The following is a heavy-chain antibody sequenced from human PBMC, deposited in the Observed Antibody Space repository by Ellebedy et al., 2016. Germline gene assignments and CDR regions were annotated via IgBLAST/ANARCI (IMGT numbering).Heavy chain of an antibody. CDR1: GGSISSYY. V-gene: IGHV4-59*01. J-gene: IGHJ5*02. D-gene: IGHD6-13*01. Sequence: SETLSLTCTVSGGSISSYYWSWIRQPPGKGLEWIGYIYYSGSTNYNPSLKSRVTISVDTSKNQFSLKLSSVTAADTAVYYCARAPGIAAAGSPWFDPWGQGTLVTVSS. CDR3: ARAPGIAAAGSPWFDP. CDR2: IYYSGST.